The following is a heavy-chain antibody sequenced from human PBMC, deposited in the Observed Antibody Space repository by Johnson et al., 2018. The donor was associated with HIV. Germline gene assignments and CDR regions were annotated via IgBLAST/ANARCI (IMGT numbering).Heavy chain of an antibody. CDR1: GFTFSSYA. J-gene: IGHJ3*02. CDR2: ISYNGSNE. V-gene: IGHV3-30*04. D-gene: IGHD3-3*01. Sequence: QVQLVESGGGVVQPGRSLRLSCAASGFTFSSYAMHWVRQAPGKGLEWVAVISYNGSNEYYADSVKGRFTISRDNSKNTLYLQVNSLRPEDTAIYYWARDRMTYYDFWSGSGGAFDIWGQGTMVNVSS. CDR3: ARDRMTYYDFWSGSGGAFDI.